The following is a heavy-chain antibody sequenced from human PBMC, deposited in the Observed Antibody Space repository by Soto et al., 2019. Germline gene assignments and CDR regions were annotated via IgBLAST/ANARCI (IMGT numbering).Heavy chain of an antibody. V-gene: IGHV4-31*03. CDR2: IYYSGST. J-gene: IGHJ4*02. CDR3: ARLSNPWGNSVMDY. CDR1: GGSISSGGDY. D-gene: IGHD3-16*01. Sequence: SETQSLTYTVSGGSISSGGDYWSWIRQQPGKGLEWIGYIYYSGSTYYNPSLKSRVTISVDTSKNQFSLKLSSVTAADTAVYYCARLSNPWGNSVMDYWGQGTLVTVSS.